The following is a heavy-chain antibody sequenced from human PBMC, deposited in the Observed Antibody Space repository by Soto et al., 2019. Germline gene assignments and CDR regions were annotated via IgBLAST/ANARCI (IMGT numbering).Heavy chain of an antibody. D-gene: IGHD6-19*01. CDR3: ARGRYRSGGGYFDY. CDR1: GFTFSSYE. V-gene: IGHV3-48*03. CDR2: ISSSGSTI. J-gene: IGHJ4*02. Sequence: GGSLRLSCAASGFTFSSYEMNWVRQAPGKGLEWVSYISSSGSTIYYADSVKGRFTISRDNAKNSLYLQMNSLRAEDTAVYYLARGRYRSGGGYFDYWGQETLVTVSS.